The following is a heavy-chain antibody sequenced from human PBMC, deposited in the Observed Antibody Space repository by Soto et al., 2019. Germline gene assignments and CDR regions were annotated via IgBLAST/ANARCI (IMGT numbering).Heavy chain of an antibody. Sequence: TLCLTCTVSGGSISSGGYYWTWIRQHPGKGLEWIGYIYHSGSAYYSPSLKSRVTISVDTSKNQFSLKLSSVTAADTAVYYCARSPPPFYDSSEGEAFVILGQGIMVTVS. CDR1: GGSISSGGYY. V-gene: IGHV4-30-4*01. D-gene: IGHD3-22*01. J-gene: IGHJ3*02. CDR3: ARSPPPFYDSSEGEAFVI. CDR2: IYHSGSA.